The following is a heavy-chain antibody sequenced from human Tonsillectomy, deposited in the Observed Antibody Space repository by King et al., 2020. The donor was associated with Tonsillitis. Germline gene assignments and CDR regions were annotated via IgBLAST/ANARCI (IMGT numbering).Heavy chain of an antibody. J-gene: IGHJ2*01. CDR2: INPSGTGT. Sequence: QLVQSGAEVKEPGASLKVSCKASGYSFTNYYMHWVRQAPGQRLEWMGLINPSGTGTGYAQNFQGRITMTRDISTGTDYMELSSLRSDDTAVYYCAREGGSFRHFDLWGRGTLVTVSS. CDR3: AREGGSFRHFDL. CDR1: GYSFTNYY. D-gene: IGHD2/OR15-2a*01. V-gene: IGHV1-46*01.